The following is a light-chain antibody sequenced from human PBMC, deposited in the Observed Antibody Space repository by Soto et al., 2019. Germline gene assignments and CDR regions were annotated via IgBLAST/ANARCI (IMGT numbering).Light chain of an antibody. Sequence: SALTQPASVSGSPGQSITISCAGTSSDVGSYNYVSWYRQHPGKAPKLMIYEVSNRPSGVSSRFSGSKSGNTASLTISGLQAEDEADYYCSSYTSSSTLFGTGTKVTVL. CDR1: SSDVGSYNY. CDR3: SSYTSSSTL. J-gene: IGLJ1*01. V-gene: IGLV2-14*01. CDR2: EVS.